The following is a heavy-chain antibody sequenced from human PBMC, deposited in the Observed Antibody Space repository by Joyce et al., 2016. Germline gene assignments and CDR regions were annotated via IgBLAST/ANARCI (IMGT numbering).Heavy chain of an antibody. V-gene: IGHV3-23*01. CDR2: VSDNGVSI. D-gene: IGHD3-10*01. CDR1: GFTFSSFA. J-gene: IGHJ4*02. Sequence: EVRLLESGGGLTQPGGSLRLSCAASGFTFSSFAMSWVRQVPGKGLEWVSTVSDNGVSIYYADSVKGRFTISRDNSNIALYLEMNSLRAGDTAIYYCAKHSDTSWFHVPSYYDYWGQGTLVTVSS. CDR3: AKHSDTSWFHVPSYYDY.